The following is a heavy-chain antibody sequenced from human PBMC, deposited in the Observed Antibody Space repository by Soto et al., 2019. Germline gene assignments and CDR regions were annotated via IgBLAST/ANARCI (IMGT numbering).Heavy chain of an antibody. J-gene: IGHJ3*02. V-gene: IGHV1-3*01. CDR2: INAVNGDT. Sequence: GASVKVSCKASGYTFTTYAMHWVRQAPGQRLEWIGWINAVNGDTKYSQKFQGRVTIAGDTSASTAYMELSSLRSEDTAVYYCASDDCSGGSCYPTTGAFDIWGQGTMVTVSS. D-gene: IGHD2-15*01. CDR1: GYTFTTYA. CDR3: ASDDCSGGSCYPTTGAFDI.